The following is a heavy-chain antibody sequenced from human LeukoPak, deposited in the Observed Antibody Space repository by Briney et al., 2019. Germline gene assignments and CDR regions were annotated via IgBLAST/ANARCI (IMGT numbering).Heavy chain of an antibody. D-gene: IGHD5-18*01. J-gene: IGHJ4*02. CDR1: GGSISSGSYD. CDR3: ARESGGYSYGSFNY. CDR2: IYTSGST. V-gene: IGHV4-61*02. Sequence: KASETLSLTCTVSGGSISSGSYDWSWIRQPAGKGLEWIGRIYTSGSTNYNPSLKSRVTISVDTSKNQFSLKLSSVTAADTAVYYCARESGGYSYGSFNYWGQGTLVTVSS.